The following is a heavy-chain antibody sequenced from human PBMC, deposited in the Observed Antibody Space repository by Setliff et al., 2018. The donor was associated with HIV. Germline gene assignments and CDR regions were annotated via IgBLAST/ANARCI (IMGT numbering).Heavy chain of an antibody. CDR3: ASHRRVGTTVLCSY. J-gene: IGHJ4*02. D-gene: IGHD1-1*01. Sequence: ASVKVSCKVSGYTLTDLSIHWVRQAPGKGLEWMGGFDPEHDKTIYAQKFQGRVTMTEDTSTDTAYMQLNSLRSEDTAVYFCASHRRVGTTVLCSYWGQGTLVTVSS. CDR1: GYTLTDLS. CDR2: FDPEHDKT. V-gene: IGHV1-24*01.